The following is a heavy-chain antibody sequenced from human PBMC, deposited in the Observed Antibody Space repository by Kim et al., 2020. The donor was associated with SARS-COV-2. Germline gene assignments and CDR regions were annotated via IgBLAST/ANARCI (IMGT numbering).Heavy chain of an antibody. V-gene: IGHV3-23*01. D-gene: IGHD6-6*01. CDR3: AKGPQLGSGPKLVSTFDY. Sequence: GGSLRLSCAAAGFTFSSYAMSWVRQAPGEGLEWVSGISGSGTRTYYADSVKGRFTVSRDNSKDTLHLQMNSLRAEDTAVYYCAKGPQLGSGPKLVSTFDYWGQGTLVTVSS. CDR1: GFTFSSYA. J-gene: IGHJ4*02. CDR2: ISGSGTRT.